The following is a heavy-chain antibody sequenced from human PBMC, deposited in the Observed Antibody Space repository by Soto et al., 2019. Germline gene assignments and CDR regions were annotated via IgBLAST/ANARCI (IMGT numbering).Heavy chain of an antibody. V-gene: IGHV4-4*02. CDR2: IYHSGST. Sequence: QVQLQESGPGLVKPSGTLSLTCAVSGGSISSSNGWSWVRQPPGKGLEWIGEIYHSGSTNYNPSLKSRVNITVDKSKNQFSLKLSSVTAADTAVYYCARGVRFLEWLPYYYYGMDVWGQGTTVTVSS. D-gene: IGHD3-3*01. CDR3: ARGVRFLEWLPYYYYGMDV. J-gene: IGHJ6*02. CDR1: GGSISSSNG.